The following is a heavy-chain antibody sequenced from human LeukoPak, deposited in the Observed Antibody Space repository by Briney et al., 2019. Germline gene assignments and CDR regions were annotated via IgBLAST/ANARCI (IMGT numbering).Heavy chain of an antibody. D-gene: IGHD6-13*01. Sequence: MPSETLSLTCTVSGGSISSYYWSWIRQPPEKGLEWIGYIYYSGSTNYNPSLKSRVTISVDTSKNQFSLKLSSVTAADTAVYYCARVGYSSSWFYYYMDVWGKGTTVTVSS. CDR1: GGSISSYY. J-gene: IGHJ6*03. CDR3: ARVGYSSSWFYYYMDV. CDR2: IYYSGST. V-gene: IGHV4-59*01.